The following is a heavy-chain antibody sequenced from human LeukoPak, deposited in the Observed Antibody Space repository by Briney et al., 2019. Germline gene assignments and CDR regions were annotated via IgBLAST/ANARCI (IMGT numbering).Heavy chain of an antibody. Sequence: LGGSLRLSCAASGFTFSSYGMHWVRQAPGKGLEWVAVISYDGSNKYYTDSVKGRFTISRDNSKNTLYLQMNSLRAEDTAVYYCARGSGGFDYWGQGTLVTVSS. CDR3: ARGSGGFDY. J-gene: IGHJ4*02. CDR2: ISYDGSNK. D-gene: IGHD3-10*01. CDR1: GFTFSSYG. V-gene: IGHV3-30*03.